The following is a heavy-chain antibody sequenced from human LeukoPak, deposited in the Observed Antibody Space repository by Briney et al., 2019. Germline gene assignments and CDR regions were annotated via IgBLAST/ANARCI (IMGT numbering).Heavy chain of an antibody. CDR2: IRNDRIT. CDR3: TWMATIFTVDY. CDR1: GLTFSDAW. D-gene: IGHD5-12*01. J-gene: IGHJ4*02. V-gene: IGHV3-15*01. Sequence: GSLRLSCVLSGLTFSDAWMSWVRQAPGKGLEWVGRIRNDRITDYAAPVQGRFSISRDSSKNTFYLQMNSLRTEDTGMYFCTWMATIFTVDYWGQGTLVTVSS.